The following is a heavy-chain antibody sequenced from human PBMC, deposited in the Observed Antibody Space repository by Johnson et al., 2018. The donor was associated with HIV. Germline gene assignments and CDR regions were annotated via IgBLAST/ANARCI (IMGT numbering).Heavy chain of an antibody. J-gene: IGHJ3*01. Sequence: VQLVESGGGVVQPGGSLRLSCAASGFTVSSNYMSWVRQAPGKGLEWVSRIKSKTDGGTTDYAAPVKGRFSISRDDSKNTLYLQMNSLKTEDTAVYYCTTTSSSGYTKSYAFDVWGQGTMVTVSS. CDR1: GFTVSSNY. CDR2: IKSKTDGGTT. V-gene: IGHV3-15*01. CDR3: TTTSSSGYTKSYAFDV. D-gene: IGHD6-13*01.